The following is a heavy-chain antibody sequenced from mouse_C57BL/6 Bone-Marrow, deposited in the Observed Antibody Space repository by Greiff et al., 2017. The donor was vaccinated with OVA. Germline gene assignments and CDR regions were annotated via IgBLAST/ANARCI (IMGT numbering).Heavy chain of an antibody. CDR2: IYPGSGST. Sequence: VQLQQPGAELVKPGASVKMSCKASGYTFTSYWITWVKQRPGQGLEWIGDIYPGSGSTNYNEKFKSKATLTVDTSSSTAYMQLSSLTSEDSAVYYCARNYGSSYLYWYFDVWGTGTTVTVSS. CDR3: ARNYGSSYLYWYFDV. CDR1: GYTFTSYW. J-gene: IGHJ1*03. D-gene: IGHD1-1*01. V-gene: IGHV1-55*01.